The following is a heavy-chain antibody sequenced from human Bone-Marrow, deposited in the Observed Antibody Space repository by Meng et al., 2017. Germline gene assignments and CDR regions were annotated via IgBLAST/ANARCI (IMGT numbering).Heavy chain of an antibody. J-gene: IGHJ4*02. V-gene: IGHV1-2*02. CDR2: INPNGGGP. CDR1: DYVFAAYI. Sequence: QSGTEVKEPGASVQVSCKASDYVFAAYIIHWVRQSPGQGPEWMGWINPNGGGPNYALKFQGRVTMTSDTSIDTAYMELTSLTSDDTAVYYCARAMGILGRFDFWGQGTLVTVSS. CDR3: ARAMGILGRFDF. D-gene: IGHD3-10*01.